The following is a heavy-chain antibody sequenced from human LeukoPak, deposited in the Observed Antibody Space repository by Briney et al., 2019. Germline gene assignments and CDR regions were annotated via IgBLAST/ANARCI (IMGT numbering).Heavy chain of an antibody. CDR2: ISYDGSNK. CDR1: GFTFSSYG. J-gene: IGHJ6*02. V-gene: IGHV3-30*18. CDR3: AKDPNTAKIFRSYYYYGMDV. Sequence: GGSLRLSCAASGFTFSSYGMHWVRQAPGKGLEWVAVISYDGSNKYYADSVKGRFTISRDNSKNTLYLQMNSLRAEDTAVYYCAKDPNTAKIFRSYYYYGMDVWGQGTTVTVSS. D-gene: IGHD5-18*01.